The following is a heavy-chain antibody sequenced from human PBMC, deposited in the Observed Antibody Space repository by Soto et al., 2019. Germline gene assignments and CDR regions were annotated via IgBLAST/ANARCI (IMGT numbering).Heavy chain of an antibody. J-gene: IGHJ4*02. CDR3: GKDRGWPVVRGVPMAEAFDY. CDR2: ISGSGGST. Sequence: EVQLLESGGGLVQPGGSLRLSCAASGFTFSSYAMSWVRQAPGKGLEWVSAISGSGGSTYYADSVQGRFTISRDNSKSPLYPQMTRLSAEDPAVYYCGKDRGWPVVRGVPMAEAFDYWGRGTLVTVSS. V-gene: IGHV3-23*01. CDR1: GFTFSSYA. D-gene: IGHD3-10*01.